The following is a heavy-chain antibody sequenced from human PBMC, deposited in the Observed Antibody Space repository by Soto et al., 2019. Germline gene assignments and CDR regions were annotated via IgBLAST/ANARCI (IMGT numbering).Heavy chain of an antibody. CDR2: IYQSGST. J-gene: IGHJ5*02. CDR1: GAPITSGAYS. V-gene: IGHV4-30-2*01. D-gene: IGHD6-13*01. CDR3: ASDMSGCSTSECYLSGWCDP. Sequence: QLQLRESGSGLVKPSQTLSLTCTVSGAPITSGAYSWSWIRQPPGKGLEWIGFIYQSGSTHYNPPLKIRVTVSVDRSNNHFSMQLTSLTAADTSVYFCASDMSGCSTSECYLSGWCDPWGQGTLVSVSS.